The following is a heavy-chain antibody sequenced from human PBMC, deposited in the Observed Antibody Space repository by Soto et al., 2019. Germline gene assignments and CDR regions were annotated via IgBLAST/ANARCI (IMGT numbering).Heavy chain of an antibody. CDR2: ISSSGSII. Sequence: GGSLRLSCAASGFTFSSYEMNWVRQAPGKGLEWVSYISSSGSIIYYADSVKGRFTISRDNAKNSLYLQMNSLRAEDTAVYYCARDSTGIWSGYQSVVTGDYWGQGTPVTVSS. J-gene: IGHJ4*02. CDR3: ARDSTGIWSGYQSVVTGDY. CDR1: GFTFSSYE. V-gene: IGHV3-48*03. D-gene: IGHD3-3*01.